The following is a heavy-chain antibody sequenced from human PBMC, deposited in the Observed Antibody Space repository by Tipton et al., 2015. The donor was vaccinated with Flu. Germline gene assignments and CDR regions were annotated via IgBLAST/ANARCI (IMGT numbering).Heavy chain of an antibody. Sequence: TLSLTCTVSGGSISGFFWSWIRQPPGKGLEWIGNIYYSGDTNYNPSLKSRVIMSVDTSKNQFSLKLRSVTAADTAVYYCVRGDGSTSDCWGQGTLVTVSS. V-gene: IGHV4-59*01. D-gene: IGHD6-25*01. CDR1: GGSISGFF. CDR2: IYYSGDT. CDR3: VRGDGSTSDC. J-gene: IGHJ4*02.